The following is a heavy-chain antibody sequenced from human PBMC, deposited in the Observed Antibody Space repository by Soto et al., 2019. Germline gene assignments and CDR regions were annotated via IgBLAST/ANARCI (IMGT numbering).Heavy chain of an antibody. CDR3: ARETPRVCMIVVPNWFDP. D-gene: IGHD3-22*01. CDR2: INPNSGGT. V-gene: IGHV1-2*02. Sequence: ASVKVSCKASGYTFTGYYMHWVRQAPGQGLEWMGWINPNSGGTNYAQKFQGRVTMTSDTSISTAYMELSRLRSDDTAVYYCARETPRVCMIVVPNWFDPWGQGXLVTVSS. J-gene: IGHJ5*02. CDR1: GYTFTGYY.